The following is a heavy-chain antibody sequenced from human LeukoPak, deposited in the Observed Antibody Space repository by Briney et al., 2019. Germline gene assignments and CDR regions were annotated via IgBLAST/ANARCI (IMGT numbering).Heavy chain of an antibody. CDR2: IYYSGST. V-gene: IGHV4-59*01. CDR3: ARDLGRLGLWYFDL. CDR1: GGSISGYY. Sequence: SETLSLTCTVSGGSISGYYWSWIRQPPGKGLEWIGYIYYSGSTNYNPSLKSRVTISVDTSKNQFSLKLSSVTAADTAVYYCARDLGRLGLWYFDLWGRGTLVTVSS. J-gene: IGHJ2*01. D-gene: IGHD7-27*01.